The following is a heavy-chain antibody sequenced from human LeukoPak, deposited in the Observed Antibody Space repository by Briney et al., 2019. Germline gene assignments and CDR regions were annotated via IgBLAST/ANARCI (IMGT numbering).Heavy chain of an antibody. CDR1: GYSFTSYW. CDR2: TYPGDSDT. V-gene: IGHV5-51*01. J-gene: IGHJ5*02. Sequence: GESLKISCKGSGYSFTSYWIGWVRQMPGKGLEWMGITYPGDSDTRYSPSFQGQVTISADKSISTAYLQWSSLKASDTAMYYCARYGAGPAAIGSWFDPWGQGTLVTVSS. CDR3: ARYGAGPAAIGSWFDP. D-gene: IGHD2-2*01.